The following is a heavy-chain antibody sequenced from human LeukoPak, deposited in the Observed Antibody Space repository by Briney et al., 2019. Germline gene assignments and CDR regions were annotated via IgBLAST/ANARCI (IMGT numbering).Heavy chain of an antibody. Sequence: SVTVSCKASGGTFSSYAISWVRQAPGQGLEWMGGIIPIFGTANYAQKFQGRVTITADESTSTAYMELSSLRSEDTAVYYCAREAYDSGSYFDYWGQGTLVTVSS. V-gene: IGHV1-69*13. D-gene: IGHD3-10*01. CDR2: IIPIFGTA. CDR1: GGTFSSYA. J-gene: IGHJ4*02. CDR3: AREAYDSGSYFDY.